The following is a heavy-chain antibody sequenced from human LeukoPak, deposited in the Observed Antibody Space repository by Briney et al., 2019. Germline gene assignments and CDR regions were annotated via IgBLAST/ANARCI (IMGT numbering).Heavy chain of an antibody. CDR3: ARHWTGDTSMTDGFDL. V-gene: IGHV4-59*08. D-gene: IGHD5-18*01. CDR1: GGFISTYY. Sequence: SETLSLACSVSGGFISTYYWSWIRQPPGKGLEWIGYVRYSGNTNYNPSLKSRVTMSVDTSKNQFSLKLSSVTAADTAVYYCARHWTGDTSMTDGFDLCGQGTTVTVSS. CDR2: VRYSGNT. J-gene: IGHJ3*01.